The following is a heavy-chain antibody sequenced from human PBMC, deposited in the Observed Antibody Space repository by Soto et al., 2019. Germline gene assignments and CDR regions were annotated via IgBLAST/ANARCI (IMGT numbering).Heavy chain of an antibody. CDR1: GFTFSIYA. Sequence: QVQLVESGGGVVQPGRSLSLSCAASGFTFSIYAMHWVRQTPGTGLECVAIMSYDGSNKYYADSVKGRFTISRDNSKNTLHLQMNSLRAEDTAVYYCARDQTGITTAGGGRIDYWGQGTLVTVSS. D-gene: IGHD6-13*01. CDR2: MSYDGSNK. J-gene: IGHJ4*02. V-gene: IGHV3-30-3*01. CDR3: ARDQTGITTAGGGRIDY.